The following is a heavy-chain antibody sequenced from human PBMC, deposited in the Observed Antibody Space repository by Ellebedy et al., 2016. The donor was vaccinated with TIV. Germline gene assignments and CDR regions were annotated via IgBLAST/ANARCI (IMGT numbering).Heavy chain of an antibody. D-gene: IGHD4-17*01. V-gene: IGHV1-69*13. CDR1: GGSFIRFS. CDR2: TIPIFDTP. Sequence: ASVKVSXKASGGSFIRFSISCVRQHPRHGLQWMGGTIPIFDTPNYAQSFQGRLTITADESTSTAYMELNSLTSGDTAIYYCAHDYGDLWGRGTLITVSS. CDR3: AHDYGDL. J-gene: IGHJ2*01.